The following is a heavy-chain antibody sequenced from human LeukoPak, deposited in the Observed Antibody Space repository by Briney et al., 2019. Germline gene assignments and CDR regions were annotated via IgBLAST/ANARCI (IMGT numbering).Heavy chain of an antibody. D-gene: IGHD1-26*01. V-gene: IGHV3-21*01. CDR1: GFSFSRAW. CDR2: ISSSSSYI. CDR3: PRSQLGELLDY. Sequence: PGGSLRLSCAASGFSFSRAWMSWVRQAPGKGLEWASSISSSSSYIYYADSVKGRFTISRDNAKNSLYLQMNSLRAEDTAVYYCPRSQLGELLDYWGRGTLVTVSS. J-gene: IGHJ4*02.